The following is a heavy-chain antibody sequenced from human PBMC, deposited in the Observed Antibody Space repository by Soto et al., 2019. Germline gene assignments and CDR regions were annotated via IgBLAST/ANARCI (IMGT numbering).Heavy chain of an antibody. CDR1: GYSFTGYY. Sequence: ASVKVSCKASGYSFTGYYIHWVRQTPGQGLEWMGWIDPDSGATNYAQNFQGRVTLTSDTSISTASMDLTSLTSDDTAVYYCARGDYGTGGYPFPYFDYWGQGTLVTVSS. CDR3: ARGDYGTGGYPFPYFDY. D-gene: IGHD2-8*02. CDR2: IDPDSGAT. V-gene: IGHV1-2*02. J-gene: IGHJ4*02.